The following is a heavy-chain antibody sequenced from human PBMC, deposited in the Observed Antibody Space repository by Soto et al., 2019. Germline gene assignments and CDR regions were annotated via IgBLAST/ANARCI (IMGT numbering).Heavy chain of an antibody. CDR2: ISFDGSHT. Sequence: QVQLVESGGGVVQPGRSLRLSCAASGFTFSSYGMHWVRQAPGKGLEWVALISFDGSHTYYADSVKGRFTISRDNSQNTLYLQMHSLRADDTSLYYCGAGQFFSDYWGQGTLVTVSS. CDR1: GFTFSSYG. CDR3: GAGQFFSDY. V-gene: IGHV3-30*03. D-gene: IGHD6-19*01. J-gene: IGHJ4*02.